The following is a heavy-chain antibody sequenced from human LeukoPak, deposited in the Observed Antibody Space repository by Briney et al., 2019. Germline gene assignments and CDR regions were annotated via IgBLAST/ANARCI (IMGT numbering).Heavy chain of an antibody. J-gene: IGHJ4*02. D-gene: IGHD3-22*01. CDR1: GYTFTSYG. V-gene: IGHV1-18*01. CDR2: ISAYNGNT. CDR3: ARGDYYDSSGYYLPFGY. Sequence: ASVKVSCKASGYTFTSYGISWVRQAPGQGLEWMGWISAYNGNTNYEQKLQGRVTMTTDTFTSTAYMELRSLRSDDTAVYYCARGDYYDSSGYYLPFGYWGQGTLVTVSS.